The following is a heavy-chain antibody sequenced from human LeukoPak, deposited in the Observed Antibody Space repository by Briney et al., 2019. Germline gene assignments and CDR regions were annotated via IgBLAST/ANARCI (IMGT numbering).Heavy chain of an antibody. CDR2: TSGSGRDK. D-gene: IGHD6-19*01. CDR3: AKDDGGIAVAGVFDC. CDR1: GFTFSTHA. V-gene: IGHV3-23*01. J-gene: IGHJ4*02. Sequence: GGSLRLSCVASGFTFSTHAMTWVRQAPGKGLECVSSTSGSGRDKYYADSVKGRFTISRDNSKSTLYLQMNSLRAEDTAIYYCAKDDGGIAVAGVFDCWGQGTLVTVSS.